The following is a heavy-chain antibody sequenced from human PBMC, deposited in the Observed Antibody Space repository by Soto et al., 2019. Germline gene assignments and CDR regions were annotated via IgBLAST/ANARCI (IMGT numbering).Heavy chain of an antibody. CDR3: AKVFYYYDSSGYYHFDY. CDR1: VFTFSSYA. D-gene: IGHD3-22*01. Sequence: GWSLRLSCASSVFTFSSYAVSWVRQAPGKGPEWISSISGSGSTIYYADSVKGRFTISRDNSKNTLYLQMSSLRAEDTAVYYCAKVFYYYDSSGYYHFDYWGQGTLVTVSS. CDR2: ISGSGSTI. J-gene: IGHJ4*02. V-gene: IGHV3-23*01.